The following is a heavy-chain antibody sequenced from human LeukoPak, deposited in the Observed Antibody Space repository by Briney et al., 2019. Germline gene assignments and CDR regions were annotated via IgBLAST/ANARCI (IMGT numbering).Heavy chain of an antibody. CDR3: ARLGSGSYHPEGFDP. J-gene: IGHJ5*02. V-gene: IGHV5-51*01. Sequence: GESLQISCQGSGYSFTSYWIGWVRQMPGKGLEWMGIIYPGDSDTRYSPSFQGQVTISADKSISTAYLQWSSLKASDTAMYYCARLGSGSYHPEGFDPWGQGTLVTVSS. CDR1: GYSFTSYW. CDR2: IYPGDSDT. D-gene: IGHD3-10*01.